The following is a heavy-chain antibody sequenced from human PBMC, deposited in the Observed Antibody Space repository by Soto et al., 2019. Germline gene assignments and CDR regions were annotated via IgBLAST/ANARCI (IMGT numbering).Heavy chain of an antibody. CDR2: INHSGST. J-gene: IGHJ4*02. CDR3: ARLTYSSSWSH. V-gene: IGHV4-34*01. CDR1: GGSFSGYY. D-gene: IGHD6-13*01. Sequence: ETLSLTCAVYGGSFSGYYWSWIRQPPGKGLEWIGEINHSGSTNYNPSLKSRVTISVDTSKNQFSLKLSSVTAADTAVYYCARLTYSSSWSHWGQGTLVTVSS.